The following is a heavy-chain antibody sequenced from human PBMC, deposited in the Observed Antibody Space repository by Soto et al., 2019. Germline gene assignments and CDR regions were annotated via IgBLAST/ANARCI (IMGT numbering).Heavy chain of an antibody. D-gene: IGHD6-13*01. CDR2: ISGYNDNT. J-gene: IGHJ6*02. V-gene: IGHV1-18*01. CDR1: GYIFTNFG. Sequence: QVQLKQSGPEVRKPGASVRVSCKASGYIFTNFGISWVRQAPGQGLEWMGWISGYNDNTHYAQKLQGRVSMTTDTSTGTAYMDPRSLRSDDTAIYYCVRDSSSWFYYYYGMDVWGQGTTVTVSS. CDR3: VRDSSSWFYYYYGMDV.